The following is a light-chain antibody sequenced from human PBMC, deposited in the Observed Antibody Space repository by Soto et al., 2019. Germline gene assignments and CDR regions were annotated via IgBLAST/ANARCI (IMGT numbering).Light chain of an antibody. V-gene: IGLV1-40*01. Sequence: QSVLTQPPSVSGAPGQRVTISCTGSSSNIGAGYDVHWYQQLPGTAPKLLIYGNSNRPSGVPDRFSGSKSGTSASLAITGLQAEDEADYYCQSSDSSLRSVFGGGTKVTVL. J-gene: IGLJ2*01. CDR3: QSSDSSLRSV. CDR2: GNS. CDR1: SSNIGAGYD.